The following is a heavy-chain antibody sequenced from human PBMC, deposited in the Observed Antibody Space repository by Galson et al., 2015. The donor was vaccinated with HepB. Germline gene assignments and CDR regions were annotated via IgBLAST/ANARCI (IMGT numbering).Heavy chain of an antibody. CDR2: IRYDGSNK. CDR3: AKEHYYDSSGLGFDP. D-gene: IGHD3-22*01. CDR1: GFTFSSYG. V-gene: IGHV3-30*02. Sequence: SLRLSCAASGFTFSSYGMHWVRQAPGKGLEWVAFIRYDGSNKYYADSVKGRFTISRDNSKNTLYLQMNSLRAEDTAVYYCAKEHYYDSSGLGFDPWGQGTLVTVSS. J-gene: IGHJ5*02.